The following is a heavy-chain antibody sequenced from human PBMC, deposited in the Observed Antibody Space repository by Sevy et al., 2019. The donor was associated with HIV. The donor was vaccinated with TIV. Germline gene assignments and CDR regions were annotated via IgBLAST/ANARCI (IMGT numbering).Heavy chain of an antibody. CDR2: ISGSGRYT. J-gene: IGHJ6*02. V-gene: IGHV3-23*01. CDR3: ANGFCSGGSCPRDYYYYGMDV. CDR1: EFTFSSYA. Sequence: GGSLRLSCAASEFTFSSYAMSWVRQAPGKGLEWVSSISGSGRYTYYADSVEGRFTISRDNSKNTLYVQMNSLRPEDTAVYYCANGFCSGGSCPRDYYYYGMDVWGQGTTVTVSS. D-gene: IGHD2-15*01.